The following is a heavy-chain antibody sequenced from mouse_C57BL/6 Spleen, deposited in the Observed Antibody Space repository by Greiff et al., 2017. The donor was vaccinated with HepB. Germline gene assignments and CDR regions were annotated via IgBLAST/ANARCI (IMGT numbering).Heavy chain of an antibody. CDR3: ARVNWDHAMDY. CDR1: GYTFTDYY. CDR2: INPNNGGT. D-gene: IGHD4-1*01. V-gene: IGHV1-26*01. Sequence: EVQLQQSGPELVKPGASVKISCKASGYTFTDYYMNWVKQSHGKSLEWIGDINPNNGGTSYNQKFKGKATLTVDKSSSTAYMELRSLTSEDSAVYYCARVNWDHAMDYWGQGTSVTVSS. J-gene: IGHJ4*01.